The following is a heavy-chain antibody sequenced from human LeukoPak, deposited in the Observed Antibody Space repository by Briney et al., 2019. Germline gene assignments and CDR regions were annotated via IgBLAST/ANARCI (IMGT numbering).Heavy chain of an antibody. V-gene: IGHV4-31*03. J-gene: IGHJ5*02. CDR2: IYYSGST. Sequence: PSETLSLTCTVSGGSISSGGYYWSWIRQHPGKGLEWIGYIYYSGSTNYNPSLKSRVTISVDTSKNQFSLKLSSVTAADTAVYYCARGLRKVVPAAIPGGTGQNWFDPWGQGTLVTVSS. CDR3: ARGLRKVVPAAIPGGTGQNWFDP. D-gene: IGHD2-2*02. CDR1: GGSISSGGYY.